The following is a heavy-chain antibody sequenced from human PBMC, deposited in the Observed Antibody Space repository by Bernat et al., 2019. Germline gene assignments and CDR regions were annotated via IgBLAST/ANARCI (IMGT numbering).Heavy chain of an antibody. CDR2: ISYDGSNK. D-gene: IGHD3-22*01. J-gene: IGHJ4*02. CDR3: AKPPQYYYDSSGVDY. Sequence: QVQLVESGGGVVQPGRSLRLSCAASGFTFSSYGMHWVRQAPGKGLEWVAVISYDGSNKYYADSVKGRFTISRDNSKNTLCLQMNSLRAEDTAVYYCAKPPQYYYDSSGVDYWGQGTLVTVSS. V-gene: IGHV3-30*18. CDR1: GFTFSSYG.